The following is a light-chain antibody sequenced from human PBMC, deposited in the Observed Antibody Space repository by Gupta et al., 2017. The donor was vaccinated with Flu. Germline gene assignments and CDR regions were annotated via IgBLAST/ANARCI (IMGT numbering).Light chain of an antibody. V-gene: IGKV3-11*01. CDR2: DAT. Sequence: EIVLTQSPPILSSSPGERATLSCRASQSVQYYLAWYQHKPGQATRLLIYDATNRTTGSTTRLTGSGPGTEFTLTIRRIKREDLAVYYCKKLRSWPKAFGQGTKVE. J-gene: IGKJ1*01. CDR3: KKLRSWPKA. CDR1: QSVQYY.